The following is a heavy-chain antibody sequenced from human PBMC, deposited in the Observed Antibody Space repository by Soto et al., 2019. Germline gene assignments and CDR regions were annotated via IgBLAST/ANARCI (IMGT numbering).Heavy chain of an antibody. V-gene: IGHV3-23*01. J-gene: IGHJ4*02. D-gene: IGHD3-10*01. CDR3: AKASGESYPGSRVFDS. Sequence: GGSLRLSCAASGFTFSDYAMNWVRQAPAKGLEWVSVITNTGGDTLYADPVKGRFTISRDNSKSTLYLQMNSLRAEDAAIYYCAKASGESYPGSRVFDSWGQGTRVTVSS. CDR1: GFTFSDYA. CDR2: ITNTGGDT.